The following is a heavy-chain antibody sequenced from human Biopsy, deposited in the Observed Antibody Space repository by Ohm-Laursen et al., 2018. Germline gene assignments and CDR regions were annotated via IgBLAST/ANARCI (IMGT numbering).Heavy chain of an antibody. CDR3: ARALGGYDPSAYYIDS. CDR1: GDSLSSYF. D-gene: IGHD3-22*01. CDR2: IHNSGST. J-gene: IGHJ4*02. V-gene: IGHV4-59*01. Sequence: SETLSLTCTVSGDSLSSYFWSWIRQPPGKGLECIGFIHNSGSTDHNPSLKSRVTVSMDVSNNDFSLKLTSVTAADTAVYYCARALGGYDPSAYYIDSWGQGTLVTVSS.